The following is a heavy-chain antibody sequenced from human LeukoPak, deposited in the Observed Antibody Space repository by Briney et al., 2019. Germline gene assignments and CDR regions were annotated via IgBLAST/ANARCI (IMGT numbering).Heavy chain of an antibody. J-gene: IGHJ4*02. CDR1: GFTVSSNY. CDR2: IYSGGST. CDR3: AREPYGSGSYFGRYFDY. Sequence: GGSLRLSCAASGFTVSSNYMSWVRQAPGKGLQWVSVIYSGGSTYYSDSVKGRFTISRDNPKNTLYLQMNSLRAEDTAVYYCAREPYGSGSYFGRYFDYWGQGTLVTVSS. D-gene: IGHD3-10*01. V-gene: IGHV3-66*01.